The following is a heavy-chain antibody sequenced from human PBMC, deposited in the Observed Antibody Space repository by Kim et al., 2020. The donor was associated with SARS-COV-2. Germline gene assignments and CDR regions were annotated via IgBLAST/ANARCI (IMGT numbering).Heavy chain of an antibody. CDR2: INTGTGDT. V-gene: IGHV1-3*04. CDR3: ARQVDFPGYMAV. CDR1: GYIFTNYA. J-gene: IGHJ6*03. D-gene: IGHD2-15*01. Sequence: ASVKVSCKTSGYIFTNYAIHWVRQAPGQRLEWMGWINTGTGDTKYSERFQGRVTTTRDTSANTAYMELSSLRSEDTAVYYCARQVDFPGYMAVWGKGTTV.